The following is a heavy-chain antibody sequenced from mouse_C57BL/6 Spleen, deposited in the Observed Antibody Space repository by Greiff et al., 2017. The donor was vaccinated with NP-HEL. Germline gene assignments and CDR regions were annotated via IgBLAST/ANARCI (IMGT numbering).Heavy chain of an antibody. J-gene: IGHJ1*03. CDR1: GYAFSSSW. V-gene: IGHV1-82*01. D-gene: IGHD2-5*01. CDR2: IYPGDGDT. CDR3: AIYYSNFYWYFDV. Sequence: QVQLQQSGPELVKPGASVKISCKASGYAFSSSWMNWVKQRPGKGLEWIGRIYPGDGDTNYNGKFKGKATLTADKSSSTAYMQLSSLTSEDSAVYFCAIYYSNFYWYFDVWGKGPRSPSPQ.